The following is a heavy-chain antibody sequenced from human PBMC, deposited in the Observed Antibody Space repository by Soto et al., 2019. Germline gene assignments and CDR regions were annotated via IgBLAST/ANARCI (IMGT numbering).Heavy chain of an antibody. CDR3: ATQMDYNILTGYRPFDY. Sequence: PGGSLRLSCAASGFTFSSYSMNWVRQAPGKGLEWVSSISSGNSYIYYADSVRGRFTVSRDNAKSSLYLQMNSLRAEDTAVYYCATQMDYNILTGYRPFDYWGQGTLVTVSS. CDR1: GFTFSSYS. CDR2: ISSGNSYI. D-gene: IGHD3-9*01. V-gene: IGHV3-21*01. J-gene: IGHJ4*02.